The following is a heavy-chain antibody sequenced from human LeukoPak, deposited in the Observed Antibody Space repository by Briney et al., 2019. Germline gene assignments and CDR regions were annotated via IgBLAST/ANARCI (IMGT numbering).Heavy chain of an antibody. Sequence: SQTLSLTCAISGDSVSSNSAAWNWIRQSPSRGLEWLGRPYYRSKWYNDHAVSVKSRITINPDTSKNQFSLQLNSVTPEDTAVYYCARGFSSWSILDYYYYMDVWGKGTTVTVSS. CDR3: ARGFSSWSILDYYYYMDV. D-gene: IGHD6-13*01. CDR1: GDSVSSNSAA. V-gene: IGHV6-1*01. J-gene: IGHJ6*03. CDR2: PYYRSKWYN.